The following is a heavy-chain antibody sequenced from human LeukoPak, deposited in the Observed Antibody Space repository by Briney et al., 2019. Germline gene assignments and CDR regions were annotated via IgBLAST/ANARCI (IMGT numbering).Heavy chain of an antibody. J-gene: IGHJ3*02. CDR1: GGSISSGSYF. D-gene: IGHD3-16*01. Sequence: PSETLSLTCTISGGSISSGSYFWSWIRQPAGKGLEWIGRIHTSGTTNYNPSLKSRVTISRDTSKNQFSLKLSSVTATDTAMYYCARGGGYDAFDIWGQGTMVTVSS. V-gene: IGHV4-61*02. CDR3: ARGGGYDAFDI. CDR2: IHTSGTT.